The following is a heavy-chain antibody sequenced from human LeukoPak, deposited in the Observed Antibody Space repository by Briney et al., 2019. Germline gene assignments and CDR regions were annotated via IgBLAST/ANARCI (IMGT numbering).Heavy chain of an antibody. CDR2: INPNSGGT. CDR3: ARGLITMVRGVSFLVY. D-gene: IGHD3-10*01. CDR1: GYTFTGYY. V-gene: IGHV1-2*02. J-gene: IGHJ4*02. Sequence: ASVKVSCKASGYTFTGYYMHWVRQAPGQGLEWMGWINPNSGGTNCAQKFQGRVTMTRDTSISTAYMELSRLRSDDTAVYYCARGLITMVRGVSFLVYWGQGTLVTVSS.